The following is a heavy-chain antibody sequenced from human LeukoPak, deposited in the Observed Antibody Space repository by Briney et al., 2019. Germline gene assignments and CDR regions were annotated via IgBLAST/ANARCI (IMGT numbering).Heavy chain of an antibody. CDR1: GFTVXXNX. J-gene: IGHJ4*02. V-gene: IGHV3-53*01. Sequence: HSGGSLRLSCAASGFTVXXNXMSWVXQAPGXGXEWVSVXXXXXXXXXXXXXXXRXXXXXXXXXXXXYLQXNSLXAEDTAVYYCASGDGYNSYWGQGTLVTVSS. CDR3: ASGDGYNSY. D-gene: IGHD5-24*01. CDR2: XXXXXXX.